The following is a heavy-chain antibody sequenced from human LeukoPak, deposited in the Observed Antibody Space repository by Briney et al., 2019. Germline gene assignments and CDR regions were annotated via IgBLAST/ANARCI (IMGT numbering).Heavy chain of an antibody. J-gene: IGHJ3*02. CDR2: ISSSGSTI. D-gene: IGHD3-10*01. V-gene: IGHV3-48*03. Sequence: GGSLRLSCAASGFTFSSYEMNWVRQAPGKGLEWVSYISSSGSTIYYADSVKGRFTISRDNARNSLYLQMSSLRAEDTALYYCARGGDYGSGSLDAFDIWGQGTMVTVSS. CDR3: ARGGDYGSGSLDAFDI. CDR1: GFTFSSYE.